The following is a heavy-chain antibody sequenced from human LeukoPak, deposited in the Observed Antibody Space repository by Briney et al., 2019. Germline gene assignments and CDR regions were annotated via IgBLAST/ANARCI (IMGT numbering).Heavy chain of an antibody. CDR1: GGSISSYY. D-gene: IGHD3-10*01. Sequence: PSETLSLTCTVSGGSISSYYWSWIRQPPGKGLEWIGYIYYSGSTNYNPSLKSRVTISVDTSKNQFSLKLSSVTAADTAVYYCARGEWFGESTGYYYYYMDVWGKGTTVTVSS. J-gene: IGHJ6*03. CDR2: IYYSGST. V-gene: IGHV4-59*12. CDR3: ARGEWFGESTGYYYYYMDV.